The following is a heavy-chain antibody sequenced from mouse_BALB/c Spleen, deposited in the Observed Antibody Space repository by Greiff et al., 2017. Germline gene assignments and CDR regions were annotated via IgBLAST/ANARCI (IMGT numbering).Heavy chain of an antibody. Sequence: LVKTGASVKISCKASGYSFTGYYMHWVKQSHGKSLEWIGYISCYNGATSYNQKFKGKATFTVDTSSSTAYMQFNSLTSEDSAVYYCARGELGQRGFAYWGQGTLVTVSA. D-gene: IGHD4-1*01. V-gene: IGHV1S34*01. CDR3: ARGELGQRGFAY. CDR2: ISCYNGAT. CDR1: GYSFTGYY. J-gene: IGHJ3*01.